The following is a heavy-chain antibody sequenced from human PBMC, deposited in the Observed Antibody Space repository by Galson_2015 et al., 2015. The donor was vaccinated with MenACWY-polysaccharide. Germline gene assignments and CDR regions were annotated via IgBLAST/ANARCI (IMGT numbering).Heavy chain of an antibody. CDR2: IQYDAVYK. V-gene: IGHV3-33*01. CDR3: AREGSRIVFHAFDT. J-gene: IGHJ3*02. CDR1: TVTFRGSG. D-gene: IGHD3-10*02. Sequence: SLRLSCAASTVTFRGSGMHWVRQAPGKGLEWVEVIQYDAVYKQYLDSVKGRFSVSRDNSKSTLYLEMKNLRAEDTALYYCAREGSRIVFHAFDTWGQGTMVIVSS.